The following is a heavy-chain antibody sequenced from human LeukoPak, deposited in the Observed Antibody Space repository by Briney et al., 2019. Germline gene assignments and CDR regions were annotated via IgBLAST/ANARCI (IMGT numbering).Heavy chain of an antibody. D-gene: IGHD6-19*01. CDR3: ARGAVAGSGWFDP. CDR2: ISAYNGNT. J-gene: IGHJ5*02. V-gene: IGHV1-18*01. Sequence: ASVKVSCKASGYTFTSYAMHWVRQAPGQRLEWMGWISAYNGNTNYAQKLQGRVTMTTDTSTSTAYMELRSLRSDDTAVYYCARGAVAGSGWFDPWGQGTLVTVSS. CDR1: GYTFTSYA.